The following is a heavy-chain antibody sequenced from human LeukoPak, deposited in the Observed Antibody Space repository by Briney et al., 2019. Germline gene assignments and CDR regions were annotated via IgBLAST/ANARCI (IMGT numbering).Heavy chain of an antibody. V-gene: IGHV3-30-3*01. CDR1: GFTFSSYA. D-gene: IGHD5-18*01. J-gene: IGHJ4*02. CDR2: ISYDGSNK. CDR3: ARGEALYSSKDY. Sequence: GGSLRLSCAASGFTFSSYAMHWVRQAPGKGLEWVAVISYDGSNKYYVDSVKGRFTISRDNSKNTLYLQMNGLRAEDTAVYYCARGEALYSSKDYWGQGTLVTVSS.